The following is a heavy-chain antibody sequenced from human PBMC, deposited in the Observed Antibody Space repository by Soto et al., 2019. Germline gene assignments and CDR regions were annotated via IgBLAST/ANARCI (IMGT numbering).Heavy chain of an antibody. CDR3: ARQPYDSTGYYYGA. CDR1: GGSIRASSYY. Sequence: SETMSLTCTVSGGSIRASSYYWGWIRQPPGKGLEWIGSMYSGGNTYYNPSLKSRVTVSVDTSKNHFSLKLTSVTAADTAMYYCARQPYDSTGYYYGAWGQGTLVTVSS. CDR2: MYSGGNT. J-gene: IGHJ5*02. D-gene: IGHD3-22*01. V-gene: IGHV4-39*01.